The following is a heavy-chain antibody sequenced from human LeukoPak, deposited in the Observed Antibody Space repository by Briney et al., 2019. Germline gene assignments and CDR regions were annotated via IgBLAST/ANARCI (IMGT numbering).Heavy chain of an antibody. Sequence: KSGGSLRLSCAASGFTFSSYSMSWVRQAPGKGLELVSSITTSSTYISYADSVKGRFTISRDNAKNSLYLQMNSLRAEDTAVYYCARGKYSSGWFDYWGQGTLVTVSS. CDR1: GFTFSSYS. CDR3: ARGKYSSGWFDY. CDR2: ITTSSTYI. J-gene: IGHJ4*02. V-gene: IGHV3-21*01. D-gene: IGHD6-19*01.